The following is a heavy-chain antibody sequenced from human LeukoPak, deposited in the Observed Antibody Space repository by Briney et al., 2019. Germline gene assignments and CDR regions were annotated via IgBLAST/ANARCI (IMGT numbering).Heavy chain of an antibody. J-gene: IGHJ4*02. D-gene: IGHD6-19*01. CDR2: ISSSSSTI. Sequence: PGGSLRLSCAASGFTFSSYSMNWVRQAPGKGLEWVSYISSSSSTIYYADSVKGRFTISRDNAKNSLYLQMNSLRAEDMALYYCAKDRYSSGWSSFDYWGQGTLVTVSS. CDR1: GFTFSSYS. CDR3: AKDRYSSGWSSFDY. V-gene: IGHV3-48*04.